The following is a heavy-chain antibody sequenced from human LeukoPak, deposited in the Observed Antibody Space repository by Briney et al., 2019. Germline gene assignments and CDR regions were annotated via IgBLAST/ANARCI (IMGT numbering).Heavy chain of an antibody. Sequence: ASVKVSFKASGGTFISYAISWVRQAPGQGLEWMGGIIPIFGTANYAQKFQGRVTITTDESTSTAYMELSSLRSEDTAVYYCAREGRSSGWYDYWGQGTLVTVSS. J-gene: IGHJ4*02. D-gene: IGHD6-19*01. CDR2: IIPIFGTA. CDR3: AREGRSSGWYDY. CDR1: GGTFISYA. V-gene: IGHV1-69*05.